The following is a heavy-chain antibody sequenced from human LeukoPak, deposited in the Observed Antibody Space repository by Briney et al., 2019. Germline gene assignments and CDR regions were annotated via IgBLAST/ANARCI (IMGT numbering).Heavy chain of an antibody. Sequence: SETLSLTCSVSGTSISSTSYYWSWVRQVPGKGLEWIGYIYYSVRTYFNPSLRSRVTMSVDTSKSQFSLNLTSVTAADTAVYYCARVVPVPSEYFRHWGQGTLVTVSS. CDR3: ARVVPVPSEYFRH. CDR2: IYYSVRT. CDR1: GTSISSTSYY. J-gene: IGHJ1*01. V-gene: IGHV4-31*03.